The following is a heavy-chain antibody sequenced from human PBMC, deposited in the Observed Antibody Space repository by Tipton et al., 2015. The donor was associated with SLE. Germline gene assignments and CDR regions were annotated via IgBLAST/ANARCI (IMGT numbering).Heavy chain of an antibody. CDR1: GYTFTSYD. Sequence: QVQLVQSGAEVKRPGASVKVSCKASGYTFTSYDINWVRQATGQGLEWMAWMNPNRGNTGYAQKFQGRVIMTRNSSISTAYMELSSLRSEDTAVYYCARGSTIGTIPYGMDVWGQGTTVTVSS. CDR2: MNPNRGNT. J-gene: IGHJ6*02. V-gene: IGHV1-8*01. D-gene: IGHD3-9*01. CDR3: ARGSTIGTIPYGMDV.